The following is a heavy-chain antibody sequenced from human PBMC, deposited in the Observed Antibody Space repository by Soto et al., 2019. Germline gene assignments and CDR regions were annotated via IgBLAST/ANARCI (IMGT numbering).Heavy chain of an antibody. CDR2: IIPIFGTA. CDR3: ARDSATTVTARYYYYYGMDV. V-gene: IGHV1-69*06. CDR1: GGTFSSYA. Sequence: SVKVSCKASGGTFSSYAISWVRQAPGQGLEWMGGIIPIFGTANYAQKFQGRVTITADKSTSTAYMELSSLRSEDTAVYYCARDSATTVTARYYYYYGMDVWGQGTTVTVSS. D-gene: IGHD4-17*01. J-gene: IGHJ6*02.